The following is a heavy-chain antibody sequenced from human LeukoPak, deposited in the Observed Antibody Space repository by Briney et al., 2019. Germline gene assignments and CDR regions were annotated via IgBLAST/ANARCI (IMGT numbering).Heavy chain of an antibody. Sequence: SETLSLTCTVSGGSLSSYYWSWLRQPPGKGLEWIGYIYYSGSTNYNPSLTSRVTISVDTSKNQFSLRLSSVTAADTAVYYCARVTGYMTEDYFDYWGQGTLITVSS. D-gene: IGHD6-13*01. CDR2: IYYSGST. V-gene: IGHV4-59*01. CDR3: ARVTGYMTEDYFDY. CDR1: GGSLSSYY. J-gene: IGHJ4*02.